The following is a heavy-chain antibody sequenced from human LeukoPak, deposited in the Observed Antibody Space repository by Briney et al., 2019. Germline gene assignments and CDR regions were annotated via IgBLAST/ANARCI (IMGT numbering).Heavy chain of an antibody. D-gene: IGHD3-9*01. CDR1: GFTFSSYS. V-gene: IGHV3-21*01. CDR3: AGQYYDILTGYSI. CDR2: ISSSSSYI. J-gene: IGHJ4*02. Sequence: GGSLRLSCAASGFTFSSYSMNWVRQAPGKGLEWVSSISSSSSYIYYADSVKGRFTISRDNAKNSLYLQMTSLRAGDTAVYYCAGQYYDILTGYSIWGQGTLVTVSS.